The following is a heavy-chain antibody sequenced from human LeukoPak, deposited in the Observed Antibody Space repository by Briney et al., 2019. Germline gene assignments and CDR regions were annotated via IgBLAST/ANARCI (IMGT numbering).Heavy chain of an antibody. CDR2: IYYSGST. CDR3: ASYSSSLGPYYYYYMDV. D-gene: IGHD2-21*01. CDR1: GGSISSSSYY. J-gene: IGHJ6*03. Sequence: PSETLSLTCTVSGGSISSSSYYWGWIRQPPGKGLEWIGSIYYSGSTYYNPSLKSRVTISVDTSKNQLSLKLSSVTAADTAVYYCASYSSSLGPYYYYYMDVWGKGTTVTISS. V-gene: IGHV4-39*01.